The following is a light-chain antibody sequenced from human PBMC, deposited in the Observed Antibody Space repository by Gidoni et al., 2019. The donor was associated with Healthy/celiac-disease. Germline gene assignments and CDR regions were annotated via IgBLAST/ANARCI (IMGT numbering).Light chain of an antibody. CDR3: QQYYSWPHPLT. Sequence: EIGMTQSQANLSVYPGERATLSCRASQSVSSNLAWYQQKPGQAPTLLIYGASTRATGVPARFRGGGSGTEFSLTISSLLSDDVAVYYCQQYYSWPHPLTFGGGTKVEIK. CDR1: QSVSSN. J-gene: IGKJ4*01. CDR2: GAS. V-gene: IGKV3-15*01.